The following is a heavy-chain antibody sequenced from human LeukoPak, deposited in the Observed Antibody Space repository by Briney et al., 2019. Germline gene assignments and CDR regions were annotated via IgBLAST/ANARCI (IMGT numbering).Heavy chain of an antibody. CDR1: GASISSTTYY. D-gene: IGHD3-3*01. V-gene: IGHV4-39*01. Sequence: PSETLSLTCTVSGASISSTTYYWGWIRQPPGKGLEWIGSIYYSGSTYYNPSLQSRVTISVDTSKNQFSLKLSSVTAADTAVYYCARVGPPPYYDFWSGSSYYYYYMDVWGKGTTVTVSS. CDR3: ARVGPPPYYDFWSGSSYYYYYMDV. CDR2: IYYSGST. J-gene: IGHJ6*03.